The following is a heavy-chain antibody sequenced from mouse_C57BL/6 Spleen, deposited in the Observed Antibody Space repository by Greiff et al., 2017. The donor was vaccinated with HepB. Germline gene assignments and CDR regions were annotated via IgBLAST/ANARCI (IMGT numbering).Heavy chain of an antibody. Sequence: QVHVKQSGAELVRPGPSVKMSCKASGYTFTNYWIGWAKQRPGHGLEWIGDIYPGGGYTNYNEKFKGKATLTADKSSSTAYMQFSSLTSEDSAIYYCARRDSSGYVGYWGQGTTLTVSS. D-gene: IGHD3-2*02. CDR2: IYPGGGYT. J-gene: IGHJ2*01. V-gene: IGHV1-63*01. CDR1: GYTFTNYW. CDR3: ARRDSSGYVGY.